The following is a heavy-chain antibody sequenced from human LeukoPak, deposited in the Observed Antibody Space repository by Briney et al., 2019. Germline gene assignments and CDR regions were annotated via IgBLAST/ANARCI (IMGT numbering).Heavy chain of an antibody. CDR3: ARDGYYDFWSGYQANWFDP. CDR1: GFTFSSYW. V-gene: IGHV3-74*01. Sequence: PGGSLRLSCAASGFTFSSYWMHWVRQAPGKGLVWVSRINSDGSTTSYADSVKGRFTISRDNAKNSLYLQMNSLRAEDTAVYYCARDGYYDFWSGYQANWFDPWGRGTLVTVSS. CDR2: INSDGSTT. J-gene: IGHJ5*02. D-gene: IGHD3-3*01.